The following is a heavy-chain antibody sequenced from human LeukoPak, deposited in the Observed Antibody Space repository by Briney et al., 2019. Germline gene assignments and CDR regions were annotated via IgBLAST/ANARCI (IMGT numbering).Heavy chain of an antibody. Sequence: SETLSLTCTVSGGSISTNSYYWGWIRQPPGEGLEWIGNIYYTGSTYYNPSLKSRVTISVDTSKNQFSLKLSAVTAADTAVYYCSSVRRGFGESSKYYSYYYMDVWGNGTTVTISS. J-gene: IGHJ6*03. CDR3: SSVRRGFGESSKYYSYYYMDV. CDR1: GGSISTNSYY. CDR2: IYYTGST. V-gene: IGHV4-39*01. D-gene: IGHD3-10*01.